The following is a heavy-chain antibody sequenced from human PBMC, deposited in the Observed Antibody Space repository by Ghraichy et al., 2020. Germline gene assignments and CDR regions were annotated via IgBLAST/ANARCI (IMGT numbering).Heavy chain of an antibody. CDR1: GFTVSRHW. J-gene: IGHJ4*02. D-gene: IGHD4-17*01. V-gene: IGHV3-7*01. CDR2: IKSDGSEI. CDR3: GRDPYGDYKYGGADY. Sequence: GGSLRLSCAASGFTVSRHWMSWVRQAPGKGLEWVASIKSDGSEIFYVDSVRGRFTISRDNAKNSVSLEMNSVRVEDTAVYYCGRDPYGDYKYGGADYWGQGTRVSVSS.